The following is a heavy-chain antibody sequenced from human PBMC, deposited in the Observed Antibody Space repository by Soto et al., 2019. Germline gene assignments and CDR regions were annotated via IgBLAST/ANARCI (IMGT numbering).Heavy chain of an antibody. J-gene: IGHJ4*02. CDR2: IYFRGTT. Sequence: SETLSLTCTVAGGSISSYYWSWIRQPPGKGLEWIGYIYFRGTTNYNPSLKSRVTMSADTSKNQFSLKLNSVTAADMAVYYCARMNYYDTSGYPFDYWGQGMMVTSPQ. D-gene: IGHD3-22*01. CDR3: ARMNYYDTSGYPFDY. CDR1: GGSISSYY. V-gene: IGHV4-59*01.